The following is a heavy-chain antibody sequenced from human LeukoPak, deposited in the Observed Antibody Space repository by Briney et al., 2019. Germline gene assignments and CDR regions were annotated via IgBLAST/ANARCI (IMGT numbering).Heavy chain of an antibody. CDR2: IHYSGST. D-gene: IGHD4-17*01. Sequence: SETLSLTCTVSGGSISFGHYYWSWVRQHPERGLEWIGFIHYSGSTYYKPSLRSRVTISIDTSKNQFSLNLLSVTAADTAVYFCARTSDEKGYGDLDHWGQETLVTVSS. V-gene: IGHV4-31*03. CDR3: ARTSDEKGYGDLDH. J-gene: IGHJ4*02. CDR1: GGSISFGHYY.